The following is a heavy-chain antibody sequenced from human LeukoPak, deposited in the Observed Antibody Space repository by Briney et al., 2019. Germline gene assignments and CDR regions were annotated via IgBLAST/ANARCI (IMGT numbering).Heavy chain of an antibody. CDR2: MYYTGST. D-gene: IGHD6-13*01. V-gene: IGHV4-39*07. CDR3: ARVRAAAIPYYFDY. Sequence: SETLSLTCIVSGGSIRSSSYYWGWIRQPPGKGLEWIGSMYYTGSTYYNPSLKTRVTISVDTSKNQFSLKLTSVTAADTAAYYCARVRAAAIPYYFDYWGQGTLVTVSS. CDR1: GGSIRSSSYY. J-gene: IGHJ4*02.